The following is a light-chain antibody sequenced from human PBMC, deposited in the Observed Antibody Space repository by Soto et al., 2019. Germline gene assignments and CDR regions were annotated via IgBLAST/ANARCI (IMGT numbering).Light chain of an antibody. CDR3: QQYGSSPRT. J-gene: IGKJ5*01. CDR2: GAS. CDR1: QSVSGY. Sequence: EIVLTQSPATLSLSPGERATLSCRASQSVSGYLAWYQQKPGQAPRLLIYGASSRATGIPDRFSGSGSGTDFTLTISRLEPEDFAVYYCQQYGSSPRTFGQGTRLEI. V-gene: IGKV3-20*01.